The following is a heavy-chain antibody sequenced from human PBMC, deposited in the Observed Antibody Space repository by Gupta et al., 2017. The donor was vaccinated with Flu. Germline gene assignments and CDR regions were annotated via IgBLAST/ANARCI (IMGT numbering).Heavy chain of an antibody. CDR1: GFTFSSYS. D-gene: IGHD1-26*01. CDR3: ASFSGIVGATDRAIDY. V-gene: IGHV3-21*01. CDR2: ISSSSSYI. J-gene: IGHJ4*02. Sequence: EVQLVESGGGLVKPGGSLRLSCAASGFTFSSYSMNWVRQAPGKGLEWVSSISSSSSYIYYADSVKGRFTISRDNAKNSLYLQMNSLRAEDTAVYYCASFSGIVGATDRAIDYWGRGTLVTDSS.